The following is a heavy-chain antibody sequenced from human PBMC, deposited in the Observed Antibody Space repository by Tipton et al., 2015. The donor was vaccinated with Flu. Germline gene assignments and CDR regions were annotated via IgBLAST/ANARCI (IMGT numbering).Heavy chain of an antibody. D-gene: IGHD6-19*01. CDR1: GDSVSSGNYY. CDR2: MHSTGNT. CDR3: ARGSQWPGDFDC. Sequence: TLSLTCTVSGDSVSSGNYYWSWIRQPPGKGLEWIGYMHSTGNTKYSPSLKSRVTVSLDASKNQFSLELSSVTAADTAVYYCARGSQWPGDFDCWGQGTLVSVSA. J-gene: IGHJ4*02. V-gene: IGHV4-61*01.